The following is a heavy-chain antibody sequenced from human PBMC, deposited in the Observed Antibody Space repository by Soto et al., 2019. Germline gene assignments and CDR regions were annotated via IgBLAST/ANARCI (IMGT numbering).Heavy chain of an antibody. CDR3: ARDWTADVPFDF. D-gene: IGHD6-13*01. CDR1: DSTFTSYD. CDR2: ITAYNGNT. Sequence: ASVKISCKASDSTFTSYDTSWARQAPGQGHEWTGWITAYNGNTNYEQKLQGKVTMTTDTSTSTAYVALANLRLEDTPVFHCARDWTADVPFDFWGQGTLVTVSS. V-gene: IGHV1-18*01. J-gene: IGHJ4*02.